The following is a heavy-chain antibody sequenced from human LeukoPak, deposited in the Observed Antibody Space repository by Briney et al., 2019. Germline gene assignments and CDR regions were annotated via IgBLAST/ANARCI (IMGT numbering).Heavy chain of an antibody. CDR1: GYSISSSNW. V-gene: IGHV4-28*05. D-gene: IGHD6-19*01. J-gene: IGHJ4*02. CDR3: ARQQWLEGWTFDY. CDR2: IYYSGSI. Sequence: SETLSLTCAVSGYSISSSNWWGWIRQPPGKGLEWIGYIYYSGSIYYNPSLKSRVTMSVDTSKNRFSLKLSSVTAVDTAVYYCARQQWLEGWTFDYWGQGTLVTVSS.